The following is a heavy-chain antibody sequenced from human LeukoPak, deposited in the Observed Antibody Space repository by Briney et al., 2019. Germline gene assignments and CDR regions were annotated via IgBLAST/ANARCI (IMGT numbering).Heavy chain of an antibody. D-gene: IGHD4-17*01. CDR1: GFTFSNYW. CDR2: IKQDGSEK. V-gene: IGHV3-7*01. J-gene: IGHJ4*02. Sequence: GGSLRLSCAASGFTFSNYWMSWVRQAPGKGLEWVANIKQDGSEKYYVDSVKGRFTISRDNARNSLYLQVNSLRPDDTAVYYCARAYDYGDYCYFDYWGQGTLVTVSS. CDR3: ARAYDYGDYCYFDY.